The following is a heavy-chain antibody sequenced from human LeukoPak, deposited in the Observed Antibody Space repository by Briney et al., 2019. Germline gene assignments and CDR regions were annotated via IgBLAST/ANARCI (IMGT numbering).Heavy chain of an antibody. CDR2: ISSSSSTI. D-gene: IGHD3-3*01. CDR1: GFTFSSYS. CDR3: ARGPYYDFWSGPLLEGDDYFDY. V-gene: IGHV3-48*01. Sequence: PGGSLRLSCAASGFTFSSYSMNWVRQAPGKGLEWVSYISSSSSTIYYADSVKGRFTISRDNAKNSLYLQMNSLRAEDTAVYYCARGPYYDFWSGPLLEGDDYFDYWGQGTLVTVSS. J-gene: IGHJ4*02.